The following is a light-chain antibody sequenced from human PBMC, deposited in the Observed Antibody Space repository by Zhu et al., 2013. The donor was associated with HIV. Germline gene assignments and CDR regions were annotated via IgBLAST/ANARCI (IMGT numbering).Light chain of an antibody. V-gene: IGKV1-5*03. Sequence: DIQLTQSPSTLSASVGDRVTITCRASQSFSPWLAWYQQRPGKAPKLLIYQESSLERGVPSRFSGSRSGAEFTLTISSLHPDDFGTYYCQQYSSGLGITFGGGTKVEIK. CDR2: QES. J-gene: IGKJ4*01. CDR3: QQYSSGLGIT. CDR1: QSFSPW.